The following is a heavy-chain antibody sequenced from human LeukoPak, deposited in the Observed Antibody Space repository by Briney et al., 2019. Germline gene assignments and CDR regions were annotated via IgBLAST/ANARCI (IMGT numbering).Heavy chain of an antibody. D-gene: IGHD6-13*01. CDR1: GGSISSGYY. J-gene: IGHJ5*02. CDR3: ARGLISSSWRNNWFDP. V-gene: IGHV4-38-2*02. CDR2: IYHSGST. Sequence: SETLSLTCTVSGGSISSGYYWGWIRQPPGKGLEWIGSIYHSGSTNYNPSLKSRVTISVDTSKNQFSLKLSSVTAADTAVYYCARGLISSSWRNNWFDPWGQGILVTVSS.